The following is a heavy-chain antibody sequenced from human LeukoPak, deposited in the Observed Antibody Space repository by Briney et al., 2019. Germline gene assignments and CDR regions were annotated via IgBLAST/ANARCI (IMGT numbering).Heavy chain of an antibody. V-gene: IGHV3-23*01. CDR2: ISGSGGST. Sequence: GGSLRLSCAASGFTFSSYAMSWVRQAPGKGLEWVSAISGSGGSTYYADSVKGRFTISRDNSKNTLYLQMNSLRAEDTAVYYCAKPLCSITTCYMADAFEIGAQDTMPPVSS. CDR1: GFTFSSYA. J-gene: IGHJ3*02. D-gene: IGHD2-2*02. CDR3: AKPLCSITTCYMADAFEI.